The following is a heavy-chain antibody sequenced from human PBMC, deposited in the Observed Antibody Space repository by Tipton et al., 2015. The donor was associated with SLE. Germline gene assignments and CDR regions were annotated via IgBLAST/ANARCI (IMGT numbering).Heavy chain of an antibody. CDR3: ARDPQYFDY. CDR1: GFTFSSYA. J-gene: IGHJ4*02. V-gene: IGHV3-23*01. Sequence: SLRLSCAASGFTFSSYAMSWVRQAPGKGLEWVSAISGSGGSTYYADSVKGRFTISRDNAKNSLYLQMNSLRAEDTAVYYCARDPQYFDYWGQGTLVTVSS. CDR2: ISGSGGST.